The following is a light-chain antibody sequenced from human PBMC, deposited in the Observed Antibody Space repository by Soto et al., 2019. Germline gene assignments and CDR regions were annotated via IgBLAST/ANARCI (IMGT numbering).Light chain of an antibody. V-gene: IGLV2-14*01. CDR3: ISYTTSRTYV. J-gene: IGLJ1*01. CDR1: SSDVGGYNF. Sequence: QSALTQPASVSGSPGQSIAISCTGTSSDVGGYNFVSWYQQHPGNAPKLILYDVTNRPSGVSDRFSASKSGNTASLTISWLQADDEADSYCISYTTSRTYVFGNGTKPPS. CDR2: DVT.